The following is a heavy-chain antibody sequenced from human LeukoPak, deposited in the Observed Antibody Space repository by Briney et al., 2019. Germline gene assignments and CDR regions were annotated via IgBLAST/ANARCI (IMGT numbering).Heavy chain of an antibody. J-gene: IGHJ4*02. CDR3: ARGRLYCTNGVCYVGYYFDY. D-gene: IGHD2-8*01. V-gene: IGHV3-33*01. Sequence: GGSLRLSCAASGFTFSSYGMHWVRQAPGKGLEWVAVIWYDGSNKYYADSVEGRFTISRDNSKNTLYLQMNSLRAEDTAVYYCARGRLYCTNGVCYVGYYFDYWGQGTLVTVSS. CDR1: GFTFSSYG. CDR2: IWYDGSNK.